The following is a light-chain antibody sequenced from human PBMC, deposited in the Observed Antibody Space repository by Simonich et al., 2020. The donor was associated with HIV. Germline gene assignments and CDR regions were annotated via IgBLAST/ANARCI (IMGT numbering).Light chain of an antibody. CDR2: KVS. Sequence: DIVMTQSPLSLPVTLGQPASIPCRSSQSLVHSDGNTYLNWYHQRPGQSPRRLIYKVSNRDSGVPDRFSGSGSDTDFTLKISRVEAEDVGIYYCMQGTLWWTFCQGTKVEIK. CDR1: QSLVHSDGNTY. J-gene: IGKJ1*01. CDR3: MQGTLWWT. V-gene: IGKV2-30*02.